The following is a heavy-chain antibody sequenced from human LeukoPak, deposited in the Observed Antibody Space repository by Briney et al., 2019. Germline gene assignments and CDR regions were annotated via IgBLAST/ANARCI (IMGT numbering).Heavy chain of an antibody. J-gene: IGHJ4*02. CDR2: IYPGDSDT. Sequence: GESLKISCKGSGYSFSSYWIGWVRQMPGKGLEWMGVIYPGDSDTRYSLSFQGQVTISADKSIGTAYLQWSSLKASDTAMYYCARSGYFASGSYVDYWGQGTLVTVSS. CDR1: GYSFSSYW. CDR3: ARSGYFASGSYVDY. D-gene: IGHD3-10*01. V-gene: IGHV5-51*01.